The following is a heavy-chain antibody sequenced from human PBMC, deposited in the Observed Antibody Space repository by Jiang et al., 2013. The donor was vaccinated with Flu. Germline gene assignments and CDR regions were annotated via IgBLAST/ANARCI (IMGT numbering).Heavy chain of an antibody. CDR2: ISSSSTI. J-gene: IGHJ6*02. V-gene: IGHV3-48*02. Sequence: VQLVESGGGLVQPGGSLRLSCAASGITFSSYNMNWVRQTPGKGLEWVSYISSSSTIYYADSVKGRSTISRDNAKNSLYLQMNSLRDEDTAVYYCARDLSPLTPNYYGMDVWGQGTTVTVSS. CDR1: GITFSSYN. CDR3: ARDLSPLTPNYYGMDV. D-gene: IGHD4/OR15-4a*01.